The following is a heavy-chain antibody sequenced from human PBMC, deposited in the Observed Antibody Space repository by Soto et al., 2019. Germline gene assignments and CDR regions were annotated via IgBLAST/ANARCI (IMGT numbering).Heavy chain of an antibody. J-gene: IGHJ6*02. CDR3: ANGRGSSSWEDYYYYYGMDV. V-gene: IGHV3-23*01. Sequence: PGGSLRLSCAASGFTFSSYAMSWVRQAPGKGLECVSSISGSGGSTYYADSVKGRFTISRDNSKNTLFLQMNSLRAEDTAVYYFANGRGSSSWEDYYYYYGMDVWGQGTTVTVSS. D-gene: IGHD6-13*01. CDR2: ISGSGGST. CDR1: GFTFSSYA.